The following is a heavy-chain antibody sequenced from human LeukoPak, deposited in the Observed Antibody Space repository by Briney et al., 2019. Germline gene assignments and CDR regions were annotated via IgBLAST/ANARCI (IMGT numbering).Heavy chain of an antibody. J-gene: IGHJ4*02. CDR1: GGSISPYY. V-gene: IGHV4-59*01. Sequence: SETLSLTCAVSGGSISPYYWSWIRQPPGKGLEWLGYIYYSGNTDYNPSLKSRVAISVDTSKNQFSLKLSSVTAADTAVYYCARSTGSTMFIDYWGQGTLVTVSS. CDR3: ARSTGSTMFIDY. CDR2: IYYSGNT. D-gene: IGHD3-10*02.